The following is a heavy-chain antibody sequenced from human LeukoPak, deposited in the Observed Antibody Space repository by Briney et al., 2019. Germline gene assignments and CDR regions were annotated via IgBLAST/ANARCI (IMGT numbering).Heavy chain of an antibody. V-gene: IGHV1-2*02. D-gene: IGHD5-24*01. Sequence: ASVKVSCKASGYTFTGYYMNWVRQAPGQGLEWMGWINPNSGGTNYAQKFQGRVTMTRDTSISTAYMELSRLRSDDTAVYYCARDPIGDGYNMYYFDYWGQGTLVTVSS. CDR2: INPNSGGT. CDR1: GYTFTGYY. CDR3: ARDPIGDGYNMYYFDY. J-gene: IGHJ4*02.